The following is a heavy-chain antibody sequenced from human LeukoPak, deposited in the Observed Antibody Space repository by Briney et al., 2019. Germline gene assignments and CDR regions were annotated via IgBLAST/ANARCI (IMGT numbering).Heavy chain of an antibody. J-gene: IGHJ5*02. Sequence: PSETLSLTCAVSGDSINSGFYWGWLRQPPGKGLEWIGSIFHNESTYYNPSLQSRVTISVDMSKNHFSLRLSSVTAADTAVYYCARVRPDFWSGYYLERGWFDPWGQGTLVTVSS. D-gene: IGHD3-3*01. CDR1: GDSINSGFY. V-gene: IGHV4-38-2*01. CDR2: IFHNEST. CDR3: ARVRPDFWSGYYLERGWFDP.